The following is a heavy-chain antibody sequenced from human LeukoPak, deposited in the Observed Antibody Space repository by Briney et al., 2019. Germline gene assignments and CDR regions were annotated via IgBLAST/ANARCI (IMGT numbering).Heavy chain of an antibody. CDR3: ARDFMYNVNCAGC. CDR2: TRNRANSYTT. CDR1: GFTFNDHY. D-gene: IGHD1-14*01. V-gene: IGHV3-72*01. Sequence: GGSLRLSCATSGFTFNDHYLGWVRQAPGKGLEWVGRTRNRANSYTTEYAASVKGRFTISRDDSQNSLRLQMNSLRAEDTAVYYCARDFMYNVNCAGCWGQGTLVTVSS. J-gene: IGHJ4*02.